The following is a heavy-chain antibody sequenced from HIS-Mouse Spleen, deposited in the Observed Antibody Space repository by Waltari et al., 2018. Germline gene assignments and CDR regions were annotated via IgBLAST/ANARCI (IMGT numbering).Heavy chain of an antibody. D-gene: IGHD6-6*01. CDR3: ARDTVIAARSYGMDV. CDR2: IYSGGST. CDR1: GFTVSCNY. Sequence: EVQLVESGGGLIQPGGSLRLCCSASGFTVSCNYMSWVRQAPGKGLEWVSVIYSGGSTYYADSVKGRFTISRDNSKNTLYLQMNSLRAEDTAVYYCARDTVIAARSYGMDVWGQGTTVTVSS. J-gene: IGHJ6*02. V-gene: IGHV3-53*01.